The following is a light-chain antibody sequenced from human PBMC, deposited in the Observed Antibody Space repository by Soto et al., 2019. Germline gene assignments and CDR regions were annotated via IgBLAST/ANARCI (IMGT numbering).Light chain of an antibody. J-gene: IGKJ1*01. V-gene: IGKV4-1*01. CDR2: WAS. CDR1: QSVLYSSNNKNY. CDR3: QQYYSTLWT. Sequence: DIVMTQSPDSLAVSLGERATINCKSSQSVLYSSNNKNYLAWYQQKPGQPPNLLIYWASTRESGVPDLFSGSGSGTDFTLTISGLQAEDVAVYYCQQYYSTLWTFGQGTKVEIK.